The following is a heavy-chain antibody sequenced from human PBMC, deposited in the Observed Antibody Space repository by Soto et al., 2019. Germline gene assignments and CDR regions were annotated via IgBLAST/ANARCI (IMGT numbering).Heavy chain of an antibody. J-gene: IGHJ3*01. CDR3: ARGSRRGSGSPRPGPIDIFDL. Sequence: PGGSLRLSCAASGFTFSSYGMHWVRQAPGKGLEWVAVISYDGSNKYYADSVKGRFTISRDNSKNTLYLQMNSLRVEDTAVYYCARGSRRGSGSPRPGPIDIFDLWGQGTMVTVSS. CDR2: ISYDGSNK. D-gene: IGHD3-10*01. V-gene: IGHV3-30*03. CDR1: GFTFSSYG.